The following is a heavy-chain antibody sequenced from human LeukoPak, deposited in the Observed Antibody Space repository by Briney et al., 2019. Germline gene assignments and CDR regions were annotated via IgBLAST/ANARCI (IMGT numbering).Heavy chain of an antibody. V-gene: IGHV3-23*01. Sequence: GGSLRLSCAASGFNFSTYAMSWVRQAPGKGLEWVSTVSTSGRSTYYADSVKGRFTISRDNSKNTLYLQMNSLRAEDTAVYYCAKLIVATIYGAFDIWGQGTMVTVSS. CDR2: VSTSGRST. CDR3: AKLIVATIYGAFDI. J-gene: IGHJ3*02. CDR1: GFNFSTYA. D-gene: IGHD5-12*01.